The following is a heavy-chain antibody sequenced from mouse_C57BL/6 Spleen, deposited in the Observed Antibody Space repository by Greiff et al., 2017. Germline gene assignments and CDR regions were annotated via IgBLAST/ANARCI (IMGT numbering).Heavy chain of an antibody. D-gene: IGHD1-1*01. CDR3: ASRLYYGSSSYAMDY. Sequence: VQLQQSGAELARPGASVKLSCKASGYTFTSYGISWVKQRTGQGLEWIGEIYPRSGNTYYNEKFKGKATLTADKSSSTAYMELCSLTSEDSAVYFCASRLYYGSSSYAMDYWGQGTSVTVSS. J-gene: IGHJ4*01. CDR1: GYTFTSYG. CDR2: IYPRSGNT. V-gene: IGHV1-81*01.